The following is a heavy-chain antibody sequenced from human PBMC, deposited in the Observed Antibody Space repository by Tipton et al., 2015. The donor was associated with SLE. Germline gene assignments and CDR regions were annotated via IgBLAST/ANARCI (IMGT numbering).Heavy chain of an antibody. Sequence: TLSLTCTVSGGSISSSSYYWGWIRQPPGKGLEWIGSIYYSGSTYYNPSLKSRVTIPVDTSKNQFSLKLSSVTAADTAVYYCAREIRFLEWLSYYYYMDVWGKGTTVTVSS. CDR3: AREIRFLEWLSYYYYMDV. D-gene: IGHD3-3*01. V-gene: IGHV4-39*07. CDR2: IYYSGST. CDR1: GGSISSSSYY. J-gene: IGHJ6*03.